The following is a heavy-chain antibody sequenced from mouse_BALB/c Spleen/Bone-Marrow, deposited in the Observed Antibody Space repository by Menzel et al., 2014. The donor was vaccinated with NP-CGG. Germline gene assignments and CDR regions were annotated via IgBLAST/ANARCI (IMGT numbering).Heavy chain of an antibody. J-gene: IGHJ4*01. D-gene: IGHD2-3*01. V-gene: IGHV1-69*02. Sequence: QVQLQQSGAELVKPGASVKLPCKASGYTFTSYWMHWVKQRPGQGLEWIGEIDPSDSYTNYNQKFKGKATLTVDKSSSTAYMQLSSLTSEDSAVYYCARWLLGYAMDYWGQGTSVTVSS. CDR2: IDPSDSYT. CDR1: GYTFTSYW. CDR3: ARWLLGYAMDY.